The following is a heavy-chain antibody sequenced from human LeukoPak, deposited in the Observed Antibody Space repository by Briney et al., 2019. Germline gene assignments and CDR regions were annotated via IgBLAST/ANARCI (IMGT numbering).Heavy chain of an antibody. J-gene: IGHJ3*02. D-gene: IGHD3-16*01. V-gene: IGHV1-46*01. CDR1: GYTFTGYY. CDR3: ARVGSPDDAFDI. CDR2: INPSGGST. Sequence: ASVKVSCKASGYTFTGYYMHWVRQAPGQGLEWMGIINPSGGSTSYAQKFQGRVTMTRDTSTSTVYMELSSLRSEDTAVYYCARVGSPDDAFDIWGQGTMVTVSS.